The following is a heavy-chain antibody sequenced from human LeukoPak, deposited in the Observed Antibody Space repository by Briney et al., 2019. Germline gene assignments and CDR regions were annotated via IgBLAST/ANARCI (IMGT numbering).Heavy chain of an antibody. Sequence: SETLSLTCAAYGGSFSGYYWSWIRQPPGKGLEWIGEINHSGSTNYNPSLKSRVTISVDTSKSQFSLKLSSVTAADTAVYYCARGNCSSTSCTLPNWFDPWGQGTLVTVSS. D-gene: IGHD2-2*01. CDR2: INHSGST. V-gene: IGHV4-34*01. J-gene: IGHJ5*02. CDR3: ARGNCSSTSCTLPNWFDP. CDR1: GGSFSGYY.